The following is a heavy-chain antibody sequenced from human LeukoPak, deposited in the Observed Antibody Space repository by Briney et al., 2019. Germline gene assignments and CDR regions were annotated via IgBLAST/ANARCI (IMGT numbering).Heavy chain of an antibody. CDR2: ISGSGGST. CDR1: GSTFGSYA. CDR3: ASDSGYYDSSPLSP. J-gene: IGHJ5*02. V-gene: IGHV3-23*01. D-gene: IGHD3-22*01. Sequence: PGGSLRLSCAASGSTFGSYAMSWVRQAPGKGLEWVSAISGSGGSTYYADSVKGRFTISRDNAKNSLYLQMNSLRAEDTAVYYCASDSGYYDSSPLSPWGQGTLVTVSS.